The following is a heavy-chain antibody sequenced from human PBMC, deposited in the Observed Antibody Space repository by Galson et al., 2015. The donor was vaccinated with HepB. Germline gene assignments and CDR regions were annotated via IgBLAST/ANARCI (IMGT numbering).Heavy chain of an antibody. Sequence: CAASEFTFRSYAMAWVRQVAGKGLEWMAFTSHDGDKNYYADSVKGRFTISRDNSKSTLYVEMNNLRPDDTATYFCVTLMNRWQFGFDHWGLGALVTVSS. V-gene: IGHV3-30-3*01. CDR3: VTLMNRWQFGFDH. J-gene: IGHJ4*02. D-gene: IGHD3-10*01. CDR1: EFTFRSYA. CDR2: TSHDGDKN.